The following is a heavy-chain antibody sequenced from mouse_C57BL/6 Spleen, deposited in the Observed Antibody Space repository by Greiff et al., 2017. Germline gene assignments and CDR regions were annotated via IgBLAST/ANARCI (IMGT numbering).Heavy chain of an antibody. Sequence: EVKLVESGGGLVQPGGSLKLSCAASGFTFSDYYMYWVRQTPEKRLEWVSYISNGGGSTYYPDTVKGRFTISRDNAKNTLYLQMSRLKSEDTAMYYCARPVSSYGYFDVWGTGTTVTVSS. V-gene: IGHV5-12*01. CDR3: ARPVSSYGYFDV. CDR1: GFTFSDYY. J-gene: IGHJ1*03. CDR2: ISNGGGST. D-gene: IGHD1-1*01.